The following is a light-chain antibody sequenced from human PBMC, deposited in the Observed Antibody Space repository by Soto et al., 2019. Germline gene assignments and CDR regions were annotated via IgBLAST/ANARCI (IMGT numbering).Light chain of an antibody. CDR1: SNDVGGYDY. J-gene: IGLJ3*02. Sequence: QSVLTQPASVSGSPGQSITISCSGTSNDVGGYDYVSWYQQHPGKAPKLIIFEVDNRPSGISFRFSGSKSGNTASLTISGLQSGDEADYYCSSFTGTTSLGVFGGGTLLTVL. CDR3: SSFTGTTSLGV. CDR2: EVD. V-gene: IGLV2-14*03.